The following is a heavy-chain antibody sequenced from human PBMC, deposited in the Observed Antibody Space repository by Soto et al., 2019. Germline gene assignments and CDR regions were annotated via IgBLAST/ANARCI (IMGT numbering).Heavy chain of an antibody. CDR2: INPNSGGT. V-gene: IGHV1-2*04. J-gene: IGHJ4*02. CDR1: GYTFTGYY. D-gene: IGHD3-9*01. CDR3: ARGSVLRYFDWLTKAQYFDY. Sequence: ASVKVSCKASGYTFTGYYMHWVRQAPGQGLEWMGWINPNSGGTNYAQKFQGWVTMTRDTSISTAYMELSRLRSDDTAVYYCARGSVLRYFDWLTKAQYFDYWGKGTLVTVS.